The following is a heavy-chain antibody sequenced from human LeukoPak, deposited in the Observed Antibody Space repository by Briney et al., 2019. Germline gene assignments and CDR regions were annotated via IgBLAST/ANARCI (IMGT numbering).Heavy chain of an antibody. Sequence: GGSLRLSCVASGFSFKDYDMFWVRQAPGKGLEWVAVILYDGSNKYYADSVKGRFTISRDNSKNTLYLQMNSLRAEDTAVYYCTRTPSTVSTRIRFDYWGQGTLLSVSS. J-gene: IGHJ4*02. CDR1: GFSFKDYD. CDR2: ILYDGSNK. CDR3: TRTPSTVSTRIRFDY. V-gene: IGHV3-33*05. D-gene: IGHD2-21*02.